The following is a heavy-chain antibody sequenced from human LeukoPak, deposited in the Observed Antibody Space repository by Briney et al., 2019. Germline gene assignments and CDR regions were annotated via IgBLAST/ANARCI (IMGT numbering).Heavy chain of an antibody. Sequence: GGSLRLSCAASGFTFSSYAMHWVRQAPGKGLEWVSRIHLDGTTTTYADSVRGRFTISRDNAKNTLYLQMNSLTAEDTAVYYCARGGSPSDYWGQGTLVTVSS. V-gene: IGHV3-74*01. CDR3: ARGGSPSDY. J-gene: IGHJ4*02. D-gene: IGHD3-16*01. CDR2: IHLDGTTT. CDR1: GFTFSSYA.